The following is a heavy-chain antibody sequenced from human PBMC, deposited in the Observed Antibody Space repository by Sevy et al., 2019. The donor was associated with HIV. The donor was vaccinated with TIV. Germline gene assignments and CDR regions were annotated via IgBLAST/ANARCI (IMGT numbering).Heavy chain of an antibody. CDR2: LSFGCGEI. Sequence: GGSLRLSCAASGFTFSKYSMSWVRQPPGKGLEWVSTLSFGCGEINYADSVKGRFTISRDNSKSSVYLKMNNLRPEDTAVYYCTREGCTKPHDYWRQGTLVTVSS. V-gene: IGHV3-23*01. J-gene: IGHJ4*02. CDR1: GFTFSKYS. D-gene: IGHD2-8*01. CDR3: TREGCTKPHDY.